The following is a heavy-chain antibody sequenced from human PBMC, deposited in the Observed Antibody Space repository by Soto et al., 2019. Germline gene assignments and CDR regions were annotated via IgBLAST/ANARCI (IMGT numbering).Heavy chain of an antibody. CDR2: ISAYNGNT. D-gene: IGHD2-8*01. CDR1: GYTFTSHG. J-gene: IGHJ4*02. V-gene: IGHV1-18*01. Sequence: ASVKVSCKASGYTFTSHGISWVRQAPGQGLEWMGWISAYNGNTNYAQKLQGRVTMTTDTSTSTAYMELRSLRSDDTAVYYCARDGRYCTSGVCRNFDYWDQRTLVTVSS. CDR3: ARDGRYCTSGVCRNFDY.